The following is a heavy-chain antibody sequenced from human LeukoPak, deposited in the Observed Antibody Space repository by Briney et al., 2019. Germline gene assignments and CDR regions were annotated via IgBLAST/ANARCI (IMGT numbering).Heavy chain of an antibody. V-gene: IGHV3-21*01. CDR3: ARGGYYHNNSGFFY. J-gene: IGHJ4*02. CDR1: GFTVSRNY. CDR2: ITGISDYI. D-gene: IGHD3-22*01. Sequence: PGGSLRLSCAASGFTVSRNYMSWVRQAPGKGLEWVSSITGISDYIYHADSVMGRFTISRDNAKNSLFLQMNSLRAEDTAVYYCARGGYYHNNSGFFYWGQGTLVTVSP.